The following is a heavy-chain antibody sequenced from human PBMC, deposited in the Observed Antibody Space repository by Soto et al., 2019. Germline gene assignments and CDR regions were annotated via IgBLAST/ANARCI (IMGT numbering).Heavy chain of an antibody. Sequence: QVQLVQSGAEVKKPGSSVKVSCKASGGTFSSYAISWVRQAPGQGLEWMGGIIPIFGTANYAQKFQGRVTITADESTSTAYMELSSLRSEDTAVYYCARDGRGSSSWPRYYYGMDVWGQGTTVTVSS. J-gene: IGHJ6*02. CDR1: GGTFSSYA. D-gene: IGHD6-13*01. CDR3: ARDGRGSSSWPRYYYGMDV. CDR2: IIPIFGTA. V-gene: IGHV1-69*01.